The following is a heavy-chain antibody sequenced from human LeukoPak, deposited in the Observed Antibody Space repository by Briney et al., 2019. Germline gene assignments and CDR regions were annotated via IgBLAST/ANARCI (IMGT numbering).Heavy chain of an antibody. Sequence: HPGGSLILSCAASGFTFSSYGMHWVRQAPGKGLEWVAFIRYDGSNKYYADSVKGRFTISRDNSKNTLYLQMNSLRAEDTAVYYCAKRLFREWPYYDFWSGPQPDGYWGQGTLVTVSS. J-gene: IGHJ4*02. CDR3: AKRLFREWPYYDFWSGPQPDGY. CDR1: GFTFSSYG. V-gene: IGHV3-30*02. CDR2: IRYDGSNK. D-gene: IGHD3-3*01.